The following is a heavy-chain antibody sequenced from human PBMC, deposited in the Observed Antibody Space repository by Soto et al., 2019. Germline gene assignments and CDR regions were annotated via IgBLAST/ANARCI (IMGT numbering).Heavy chain of an antibody. V-gene: IGHV4-59*01. D-gene: IGHD6-13*01. CDR2: IYYSGST. J-gene: IGHJ5*02. Sequence: PSETLSLTCTVSGGSMSSYYWSWIRQPPGKGLEWIGYIYYSGSTNYNPSLKSRVTISVDTSKNQFSLKLSSVTAAGTAVYYCARDSSSSWQDWFDPWGQGTLVTVSS. CDR1: GGSMSSYY. CDR3: ARDSSSSWQDWFDP.